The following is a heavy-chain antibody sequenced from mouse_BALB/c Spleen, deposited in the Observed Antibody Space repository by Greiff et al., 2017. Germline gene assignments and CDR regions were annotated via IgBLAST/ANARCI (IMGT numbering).Heavy chain of an antibody. J-gene: IGHJ4*01. CDR2: IRSKSNNYAT. CDR3: VRQNYGNFYAMDY. Sequence: EVHLVESGGGLVQPKGSLKLSCAASGFTFNTYAMNWVRQAPGKGLEWVARIRSKSNNYATYYADSVKDRFTISRDDSQSMLYLQMNNLKTEDTAMYYCVRQNYGNFYAMDYWGQGTSVTVSS. D-gene: IGHD2-1*01. V-gene: IGHV10-1*02. CDR1: GFTFNTYA.